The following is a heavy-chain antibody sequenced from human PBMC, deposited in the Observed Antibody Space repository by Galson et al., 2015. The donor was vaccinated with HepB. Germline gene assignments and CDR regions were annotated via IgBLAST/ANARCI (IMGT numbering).Heavy chain of an antibody. D-gene: IGHD6-19*01. CDR2: ITPSGDNT. Sequence: SLRLSCAASGFTFSYYAMSWVRQAPGKGLEWISAITPSGDNTYSADSMKGRFTISRDNSRNTLFLQMTSLRAGDTAIYFCAKVFPEKTDGWYRQALYYFDSWGQGILVTVSS. CDR3: AKVFPEKTDGWYRQALYYFDS. CDR1: GFTFSYYA. V-gene: IGHV3-23*01. J-gene: IGHJ4*02.